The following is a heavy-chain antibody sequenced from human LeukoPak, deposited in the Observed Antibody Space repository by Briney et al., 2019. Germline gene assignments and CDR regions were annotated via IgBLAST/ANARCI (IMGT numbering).Heavy chain of an antibody. CDR1: GFTFTSYS. D-gene: IGHD1-26*01. CDR2: TSDRGDYT. J-gene: IGHJ4*02. V-gene: IGHV3-23*01. CDR3: AKKAQYNGNYPLDY. Sequence: GGSLRLSRAASGFTFTSYSMSWVRQAPGKGLEWVSGTSDRGDYTYYADSVKGRFTISRDNSKNTLYLQMNSLRAEDTALYFCAKKAQYNGNYPLDYWGQGTLVTVSS.